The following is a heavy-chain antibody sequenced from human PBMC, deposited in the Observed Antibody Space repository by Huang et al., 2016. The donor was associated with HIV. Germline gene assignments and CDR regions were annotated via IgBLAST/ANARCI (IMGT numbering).Heavy chain of an antibody. CDR2: IYSNGDG. D-gene: IGHD6-25*01. CDR3: AYSTDASAATFYFDF. J-gene: IGHJ4*02. Sequence: QITLRESGPALVKPTQTLTLTCTFSGFSLTTTGVGVGWIRQPPGQALEWLAFIYSNGDGRYSPSLSSRLTITKDTSKNQVVLTMTNMDPVDTATYYCAYSTDASAATFYFDFWGQGTLVAVSS. V-gene: IGHV2-5*01. CDR1: GFSLTTTGVG.